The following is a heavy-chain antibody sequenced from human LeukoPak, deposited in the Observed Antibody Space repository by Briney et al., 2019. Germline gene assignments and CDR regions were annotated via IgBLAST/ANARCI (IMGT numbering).Heavy chain of an antibody. Sequence: ASVKVSCKASGYTFTGYYMQWVRQAPGQGLEWMGWINPNSGGTNYAQKFQGRVTMTRDTSISTAYMALSRLRSDDTAVYYCAVDSGSYYVVPNWFDPWGQGTLVTASS. CDR2: INPNSGGT. V-gene: IGHV1-2*02. J-gene: IGHJ5*02. CDR3: AVDSGSYYVVPNWFDP. CDR1: GYTFTGYY. D-gene: IGHD1-26*01.